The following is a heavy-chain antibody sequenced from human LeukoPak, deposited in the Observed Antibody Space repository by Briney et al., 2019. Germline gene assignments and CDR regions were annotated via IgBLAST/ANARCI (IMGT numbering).Heavy chain of an antibody. CDR2: IYYSGST. J-gene: IGHJ4*02. Sequence: PSETLSLTCTVSGGSISSYYWSWIRQPPGKGLEWIGYIYYSGSTNYNPSLKSRVTISVDTSKNQFSLKLSSVTAADTAVYYCARQKRFYGDYPHFDYWGQGTLVTVSS. CDR1: GGSISSYY. D-gene: IGHD4-17*01. V-gene: IGHV4-59*08. CDR3: ARQKRFYGDYPHFDY.